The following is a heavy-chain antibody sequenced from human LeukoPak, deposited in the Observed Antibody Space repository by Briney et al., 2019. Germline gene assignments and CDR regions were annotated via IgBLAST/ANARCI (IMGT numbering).Heavy chain of an antibody. CDR2: IIPIFGTA. V-gene: IGHV1-69*13. Sequence: GASVKVSCKASGGTFSSYAISWVRQVPGQGLEWMGGIIPIFGTANYAQKFQGRVTITADESTSTAYMELSSLRSEDTAVYYCARGHGPYWGTYYFNYWGQGTLVTVSS. CDR1: GGTFSSYA. CDR3: ARGHGPYWGTYYFNY. J-gene: IGHJ4*02. D-gene: IGHD1-14*01.